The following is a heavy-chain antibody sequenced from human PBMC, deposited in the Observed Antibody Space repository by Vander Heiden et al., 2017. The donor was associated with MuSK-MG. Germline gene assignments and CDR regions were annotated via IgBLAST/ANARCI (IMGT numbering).Heavy chain of an antibody. J-gene: IGHJ6*02. CDR2: IIPIFGTA. V-gene: IGHV1-69*06. CDR1: GGSFSSYA. CDR3: ARDACGGNANYYYGMDV. Sequence: KKPGSSVKVSCKASGGSFSSYAISWVRQAPGQGLEWMGWIIPIFGTATYAQKFQGRVPITADKSTSTAYRELSSLRSEETAVYYCARDACGGNANYYYGMDVWGQGTTVTVSS. D-gene: IGHD2-15*01.